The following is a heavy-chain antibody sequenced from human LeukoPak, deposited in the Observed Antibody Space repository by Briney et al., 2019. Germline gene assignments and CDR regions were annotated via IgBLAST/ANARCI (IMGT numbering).Heavy chain of an antibody. D-gene: IGHD6-19*01. Sequence: GGSPRLSCAASGFTFSSYAMSWVRQAPGKGLEWVSGISGSGGSTHYADSVKGQFPISRDNSKNTLWLQMNSLRAEDTALYYCAKKGGSGWVFDYWGQGTLVTVSS. CDR3: AKKGGSGWVFDY. J-gene: IGHJ4*02. CDR2: ISGSGGST. V-gene: IGHV3-23*01. CDR1: GFTFSSYA.